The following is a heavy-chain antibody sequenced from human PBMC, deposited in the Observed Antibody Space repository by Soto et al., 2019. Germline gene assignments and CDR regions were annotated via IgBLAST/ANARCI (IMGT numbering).Heavy chain of an antibody. CDR2: ISGSGGST. CDR3: AKDRNDYGDYVDAFDI. Sequence: EVQLLESGGGLVQPGGSLRLSCAASGFTFSSYAMSWVRQAPGKGLEWVSAISGSGGSTYYADSVKGRFTISRDNSKNPLYLQMNSLRAEDTAVYYCAKDRNDYGDYVDAFDIWGQGTMVTVSS. CDR1: GFTFSSYA. V-gene: IGHV3-23*01. D-gene: IGHD4-17*01. J-gene: IGHJ3*02.